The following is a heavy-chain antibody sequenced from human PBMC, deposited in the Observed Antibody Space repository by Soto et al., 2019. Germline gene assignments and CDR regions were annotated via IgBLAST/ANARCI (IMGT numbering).Heavy chain of an antibody. CDR2: IWSDGSSE. CDR1: GFTFRIYG. J-gene: IGHJ6*02. D-gene: IGHD3-22*01. Sequence: QAQLVESWGGVVQPGRSLRLSCQASGFTFRIYGMHWVRQAPGKGLEWVAVIWSDGSSEFYADSVKGRFTISRDNSKNTLHLQMNSLRADDTAVYYCARDYYDSSSYTYGLDVWGQGTTVTVSS. CDR3: ARDYYDSSSYTYGLDV. V-gene: IGHV3-33*01.